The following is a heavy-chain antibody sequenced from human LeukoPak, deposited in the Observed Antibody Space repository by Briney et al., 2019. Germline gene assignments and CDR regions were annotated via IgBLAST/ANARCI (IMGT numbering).Heavy chain of an antibody. CDR2: ISGSGGST. Sequence: VGSLRLSCAASGFTLSSYAMSWVRQAPGKGLEWVSAISGSGGSTYYAHSVKGRFTISRDNSKNTLYLQMNSLRAEDTAVYYCAKGAYDYIWGSYRGAFDIWGQGTMVTVSS. CDR1: GFTLSSYA. V-gene: IGHV3-23*01. J-gene: IGHJ3*02. CDR3: AKGAYDYIWGSYRGAFDI. D-gene: IGHD3-16*02.